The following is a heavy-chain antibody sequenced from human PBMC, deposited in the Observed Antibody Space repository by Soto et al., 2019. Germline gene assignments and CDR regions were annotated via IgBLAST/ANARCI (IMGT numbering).Heavy chain of an antibody. D-gene: IGHD2-2*01. V-gene: IGHV3-7*03. CDR3: ARFATSPFDYWYFDL. CDR1: GFTFGSYW. J-gene: IGHJ2*01. Sequence: GGSLRLSCAASGFTFGSYWMSWVRQAPGKGLEWVANIKQDGTEKYYVDSVKGRFTISGDNAKNSLYLQMHSLRAEDTAVYYCARFATSPFDYWYFDLWGRGALVTVSS. CDR2: IKQDGTEK.